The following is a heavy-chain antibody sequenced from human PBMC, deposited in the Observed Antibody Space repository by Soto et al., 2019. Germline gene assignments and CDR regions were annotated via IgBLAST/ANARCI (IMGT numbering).Heavy chain of an antibody. J-gene: IGHJ6*02. CDR3: ARDEVLRFLEWFSPYYYYYYGMDV. CDR2: INPSGGST. D-gene: IGHD3-3*01. CDR1: GYTFTSYY. Sequence: RASVKVSCKASGYTFTSYYMHWVRQAPGQGLEWMGIINPSGGSTSYAQKFQGRVTMTRDTSTSTVYMELSGLRSEDTAVYYCARDEVLRFLEWFSPYYYYYYGMDVCGQGTTVTVSS. V-gene: IGHV1-46*01.